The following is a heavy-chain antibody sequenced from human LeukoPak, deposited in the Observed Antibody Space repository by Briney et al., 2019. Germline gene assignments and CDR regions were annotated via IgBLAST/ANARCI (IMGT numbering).Heavy chain of an antibody. Sequence: PSETLSLTCTVSGGSISSSSYYWGWIRQPPGKGLEWIGSIYYSGSTYYNPSLKSRVTISVDTSKNQFSLKLSSVTAADTAVYYCAVCITIFGVPIPWSDPWGQGTLVTVSS. CDR1: GGSISSSSYY. J-gene: IGHJ5*02. CDR3: AVCITIFGVPIPWSDP. CDR2: IYYSGST. D-gene: IGHD3-3*01. V-gene: IGHV4-39*01.